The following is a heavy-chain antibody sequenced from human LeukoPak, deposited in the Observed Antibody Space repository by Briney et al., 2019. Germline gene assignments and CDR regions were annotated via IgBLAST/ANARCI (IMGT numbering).Heavy chain of an antibody. CDR1: GFTFSSYG. CDR3: ARVDRGYYDYYYGMDV. Sequence: PGGSLRLSCAASGFTFSSYGMHWVRQAPGKGLEWVAVIWYDGSNKYYADSVKGRFTISRDNSENTLYLQMNSLRAEDTAVYYCARVDRGYYDYYYGMDVWGQGTTVTVSS. V-gene: IGHV3-33*01. CDR2: IWYDGSNK. D-gene: IGHD3-3*01. J-gene: IGHJ6*02.